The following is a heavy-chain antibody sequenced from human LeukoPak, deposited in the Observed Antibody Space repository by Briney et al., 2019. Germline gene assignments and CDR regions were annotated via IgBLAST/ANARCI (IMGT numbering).Heavy chain of an antibody. CDR3: ARDYVWGSDRYTDY. CDR2: IRQDGSEK. J-gene: IGHJ4*02. CDR1: GFTFSNYW. V-gene: IGHV3-7*05. Sequence: GGSLRLSCAASGFTFSNYWMSWVRQAPGRGLEWVANIRQDGSEKYYVDSVKGRFTISRDNAKNSLYLQMNSLRAVDTAVYYCARDYVWGSDRYTDYWGQGTLVTVSS. D-gene: IGHD3-16*02.